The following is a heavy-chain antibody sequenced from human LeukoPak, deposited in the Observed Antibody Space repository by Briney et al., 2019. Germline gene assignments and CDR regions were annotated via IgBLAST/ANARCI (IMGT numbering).Heavy chain of an antibody. V-gene: IGHV4-38-2*02. D-gene: IGHD3-10*01. CDR3: ARDLLRGFDY. CDR1: GYSIGSGYY. Sequence: PSETLSLTCAVPGYSIGSGYYWGWIRQPPGKGLEWIGSIYHSGSTYYNPSLKSRVTISVDTSKNQFSLKLSSVTAADTAVYYCARDLLRGFDYWGQGTLVTVSS. J-gene: IGHJ4*02. CDR2: IYHSGST.